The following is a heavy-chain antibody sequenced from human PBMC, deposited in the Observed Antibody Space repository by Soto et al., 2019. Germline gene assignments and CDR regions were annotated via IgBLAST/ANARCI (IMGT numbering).Heavy chain of an antibody. CDR1: GFNFDDYT. CDR2: ITWQSDIV. J-gene: IGHJ4*02. V-gene: IGHV3-9*01. D-gene: IGHD3-22*01. CDR3: AKDKGAYFYDTTGYLDH. Sequence: LRLSCVVSGFNFDDYTMHWVRQVPGKGLEWVSGITWQSDIVDYADSVKGRFTISRDNAKMSLYLQMNSLRPEDTAFYYCAKDKGAYFYDTTGYLDHWGQGALVTVSS.